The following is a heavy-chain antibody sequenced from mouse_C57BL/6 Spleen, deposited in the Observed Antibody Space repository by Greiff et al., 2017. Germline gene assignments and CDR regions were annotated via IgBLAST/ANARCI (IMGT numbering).Heavy chain of an antibody. Sequence: EVQLVESGGDLVKPGGSLKLSCAASGFTFSSYGMSWVRQTPDKRLEWVATISSGGSYTYYPDSVKGRFTISRDNAKNTLYLQMSSLKSEDTAMYYCARHEGAYYSNLDDWGQGTSVTVAS. CDR2: ISSGGSYT. V-gene: IGHV5-6*01. D-gene: IGHD2-5*01. CDR1: GFTFSSYG. J-gene: IGHJ4*01. CDR3: ARHEGAYYSNLDD.